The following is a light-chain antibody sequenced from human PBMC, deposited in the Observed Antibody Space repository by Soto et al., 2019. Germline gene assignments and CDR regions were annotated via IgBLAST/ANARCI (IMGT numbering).Light chain of an antibody. CDR3: QSFDSSLSWV. CDR1: SSNIGADYD. Sequence: QSVLTQPPSVSGAPGQRVTISCTGSSSNIGADYDVHWYQQLPGTAPKLLISGNTNRPSGVPDRFSASTSGTSASLAITGLQTEDEADYYCQSFDSSLSWVFGGGTQLTVL. J-gene: IGLJ7*01. V-gene: IGLV1-40*01. CDR2: GNT.